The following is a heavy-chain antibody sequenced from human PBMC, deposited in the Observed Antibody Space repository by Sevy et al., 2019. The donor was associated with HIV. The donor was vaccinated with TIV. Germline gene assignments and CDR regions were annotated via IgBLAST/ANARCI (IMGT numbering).Heavy chain of an antibody. J-gene: IGHJ4*02. CDR1: GFTFSSYS. V-gene: IGHV3-48*02. D-gene: IGHD3-10*01. CDR2: ISSSSSTI. Sequence: GGSLTLSCAASGFTFSSYSMNWVRQAPGKGLEWVSYISSSSSTIYYADSVKGRFTISRDNAKNSLYLQMNSLRDEDTAVYYCAREPGLWFGDQGFDYWGQGTLVTVSS. CDR3: AREPGLWFGDQGFDY.